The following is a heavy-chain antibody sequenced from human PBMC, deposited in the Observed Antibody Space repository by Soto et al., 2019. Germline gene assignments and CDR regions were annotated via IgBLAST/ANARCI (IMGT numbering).Heavy chain of an antibody. D-gene: IGHD1-1*01. CDR3: ARDDAFENENGFDI. CDR2: IYSHGNTQ. Sequence: QVQLVESGGGVVQPGGSLRLSCAASGFTFSDYGMHWVRLAPGKGLEWVAVIYSHGNTQHYSDSVKGRFTISRDNSKNTVSLQMNSLRAEDTAVYYCARDDAFENENGFDIWGQGTMVTVSS. V-gene: IGHV3-33*01. CDR1: GFTFSDYG. J-gene: IGHJ3*02.